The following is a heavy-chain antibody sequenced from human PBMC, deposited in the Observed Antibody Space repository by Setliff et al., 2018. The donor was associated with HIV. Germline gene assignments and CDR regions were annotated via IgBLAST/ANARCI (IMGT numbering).Heavy chain of an antibody. CDR3: ATPHREREDDAFDI. J-gene: IGHJ3*02. D-gene: IGHD1-1*01. CDR1: GASISPYS. CDR2: MYPNGRT. V-gene: IGHV4-38-2*02. Sequence: ASETLSLTCTVSGASISPYSWNWVRQPPGKGLEWVGSMYPNGRTYYNPSVKSRVTISVDTSKNQFFLKLSSVTAADTAMYYCATPHREREDDAFDIWGQGTKVTVSS.